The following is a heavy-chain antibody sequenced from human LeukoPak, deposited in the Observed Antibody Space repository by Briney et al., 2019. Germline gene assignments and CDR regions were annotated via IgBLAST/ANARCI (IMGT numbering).Heavy chain of an antibody. Sequence: PGGSLRLSGAASGFTFSDYYIDWVRQAPGKGLEWVGRSRNKAKSYTTDYAASVKGRFTISRDDSKNSAYLQMNSLKTEDSAVYFCAVPPTETNYFDYWGQGTLVTVSS. V-gene: IGHV3-72*01. CDR3: AVPPTETNYFDY. CDR2: SRNKAKSYTT. CDR1: GFTFSDYY. D-gene: IGHD4-17*01. J-gene: IGHJ4*02.